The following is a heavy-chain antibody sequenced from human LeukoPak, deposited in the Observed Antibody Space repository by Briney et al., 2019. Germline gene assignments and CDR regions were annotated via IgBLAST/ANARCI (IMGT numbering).Heavy chain of an antibody. Sequence: AGGSLRLSCAASGFTFSSYAMSWVRQAPGKGLEWVSAISGSGGSTYYADSVKGRFTISRDNSKNTLYLQMNSLRAEDTAVYYCAKDPAMVKYYFDYWGQGTLVTVSS. CDR3: AKDPAMVKYYFDY. J-gene: IGHJ4*02. CDR2: ISGSGGST. V-gene: IGHV3-23*01. CDR1: GFTFSSYA. D-gene: IGHD5-18*01.